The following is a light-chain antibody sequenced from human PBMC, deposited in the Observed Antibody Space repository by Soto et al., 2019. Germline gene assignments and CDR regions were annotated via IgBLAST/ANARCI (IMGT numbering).Light chain of an antibody. J-gene: IGLJ3*02. Sequence: HSVLTQPPSASGTPGQRVTISCSGSNSNIGRDFVYWFQQLPGTAPKLLIYTNNQRPSGVPDRFSGSKSGTSASLAISGLRSEDEADYCCAAWDDSLSAWVFGGGTKLTVL. V-gene: IGLV1-47*02. CDR2: TNN. CDR1: NSNIGRDF. CDR3: AAWDDSLSAWV.